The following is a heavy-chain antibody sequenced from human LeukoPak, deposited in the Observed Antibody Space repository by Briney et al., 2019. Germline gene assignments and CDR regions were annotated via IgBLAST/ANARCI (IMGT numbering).Heavy chain of an antibody. V-gene: IGHV4-39*07. CDR1: GGSISSGNYY. CDR2: FYNSGST. Sequence: SETLSLTCTVSGGSISSGNYYWSWIRQPPGKGLEWIGCFYNSGSTYYNPSLKSRVTISVDTSKNQFSLKVRSVTAADTAVYYCAREFSDWGQGTLVTVSS. CDR3: AREFSD. J-gene: IGHJ4*02.